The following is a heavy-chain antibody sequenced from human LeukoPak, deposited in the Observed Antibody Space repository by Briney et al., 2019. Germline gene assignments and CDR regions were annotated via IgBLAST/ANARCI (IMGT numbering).Heavy chain of an antibody. CDR2: IYHSGST. CDR3: ASEDSSGYYYGT. V-gene: IGHV4-34*01. D-gene: IGHD3-22*01. CDR1: GESFSGYY. J-gene: IGHJ5*02. Sequence: SETLSLTCAVYGESFSGYYWSWIRQPPGKGLEWIGSIYHSGSTYYNPSLKSRVTISVDTSKNQFSLKLSSVTAADTAVYYCASEDSSGYYYGTWGQGTLVTVSS.